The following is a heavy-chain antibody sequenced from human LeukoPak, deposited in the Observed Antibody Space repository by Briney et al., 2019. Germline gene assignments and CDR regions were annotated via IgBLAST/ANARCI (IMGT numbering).Heavy chain of an antibody. Sequence: GGSLRLSCKASGGTFSSYAISWVRQAPGQGLEWMGRIIPILGIANYAQKFQGRVTITADKSTSTAYMELSSLRSEDTAVYYCARAGNCGGDCDYFDYWGQGTLVTVSS. CDR2: IIPILGIA. J-gene: IGHJ4*02. V-gene: IGHV1-69*04. CDR3: ARAGNCGGDCDYFDY. CDR1: GGTFSSYA. D-gene: IGHD2-21*02.